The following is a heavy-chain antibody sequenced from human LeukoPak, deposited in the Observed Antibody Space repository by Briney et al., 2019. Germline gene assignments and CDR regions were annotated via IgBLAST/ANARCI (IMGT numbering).Heavy chain of an antibody. V-gene: IGHV1-8*01. CDR2: MNPNSGNT. CDR3: ARGRRISSGYLPFDY. J-gene: IGHJ4*02. Sequence: ASVKVSCKASGYTFTSYDINWVRQATGQGLEWMGWMNPNSGNTGYAQKFQGRVTMTRDTSISTAYMELSSLRSEDTAVYYCARGRRISSGYLPFDYWGQGTLVTVSS. CDR1: GYTFTSYD. D-gene: IGHD3-22*01.